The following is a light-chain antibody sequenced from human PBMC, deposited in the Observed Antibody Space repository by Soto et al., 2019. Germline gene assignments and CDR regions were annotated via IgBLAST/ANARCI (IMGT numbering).Light chain of an antibody. CDR2: KAS. Sequence: IQLTQSPSTLPASVGDRVTITCRANQSISTSFAWYQQKPGKAPNLLRYKASRLETGAPSRFSGSGSGTEFTLTISFLQPDDFATYYCQQYNSYSPLTFGGGTKVDIK. J-gene: IGKJ4*01. V-gene: IGKV1-5*03. CDR1: QSISTS. CDR3: QQYNSYSPLT.